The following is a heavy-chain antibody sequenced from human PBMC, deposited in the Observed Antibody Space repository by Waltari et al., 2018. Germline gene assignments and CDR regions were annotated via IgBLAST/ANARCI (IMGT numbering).Heavy chain of an antibody. J-gene: IGHJ6*02. V-gene: IGHV3-7*03. CDR2: INQDESER. CDR3: ARWSQAMDV. Sequence: EVQLVESGGDLVQPGGSLRVSCAASGFTFSSYWMTWVRQAPGGGLEWVANINQDESERYYVDSVRGRFTISRDNGKNLVWLQMNSLRAEDTAVYFCARWSQAMDVWGQGTPVTVSS. CDR1: GFTFSSYW.